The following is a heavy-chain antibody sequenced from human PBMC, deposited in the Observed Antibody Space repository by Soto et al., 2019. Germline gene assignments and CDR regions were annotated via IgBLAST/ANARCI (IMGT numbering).Heavy chain of an antibody. CDR1: GGSISSYY. Sequence: QVQLQESGPGLVKPSETLSLTCTVSGGSISSYYWSWIRQPPGKGLEWIGYIYYSGSTNYNPTLKSRVTISVDTSKNQFSLKLSSLTAADTAVYYCARESSRLLRNPPFDLWGPGTLVNVSS. CDR3: ARESSRLLRNPPFDL. CDR2: IYYSGST. V-gene: IGHV4-59*01. J-gene: IGHJ5*02. D-gene: IGHD6-19*01.